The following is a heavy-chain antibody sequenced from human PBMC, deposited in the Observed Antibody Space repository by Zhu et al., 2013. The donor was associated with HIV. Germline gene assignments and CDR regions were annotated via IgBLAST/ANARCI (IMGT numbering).Heavy chain of an antibody. CDR1: GGSVSSGSYY. V-gene: IGHV4-61*01. D-gene: IGHD3-10*02. CDR2: IYYSGST. CDR3: ARALRVRGQLARGFDY. Sequence: QVQLQESGPGLVKPSETLSLTCTVSGGSVSSGSYYWSWIRQPPGKGLEWIGYIYYSGSTNYNPSLKSRVTISVDTSKNQFSLKLSSVTAADTAVYYCARALRVRGQLARGFDYWGQGTLVTGLL. J-gene: IGHJ4*02.